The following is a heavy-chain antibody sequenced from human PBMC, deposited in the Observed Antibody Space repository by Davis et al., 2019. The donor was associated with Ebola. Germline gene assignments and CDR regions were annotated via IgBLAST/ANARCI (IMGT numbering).Heavy chain of an antibody. CDR1: GFTFSSYA. Sequence: PGGSLRLSCAASGFTFSSYAMHWVRQAPGKGLEWVAVISYDGSNKYYAGSVKGRFTISRDNSKNTLYLQMNSLRAEDTAVYYCARDPADSSGYYYDYWGQGTLVTVSS. CDR2: ISYDGSNK. J-gene: IGHJ4*02. CDR3: ARDPADSSGYYYDY. D-gene: IGHD3-22*01. V-gene: IGHV3-30-3*01.